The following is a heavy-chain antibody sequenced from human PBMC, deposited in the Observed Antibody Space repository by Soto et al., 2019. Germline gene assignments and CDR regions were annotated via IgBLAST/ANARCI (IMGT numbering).Heavy chain of an antibody. CDR3: ARAPGSSSRPLVFDY. CDR1: GDTFTSNG. J-gene: IGHJ4*02. Sequence: ASVKVSCKASGDTFTSNGISWVRQAPGQGLEGLAWISIYNGNTQYAQKVQGRVTMTTDTSTNTAYMELRSLRSDDTAVYYCARAPGSSSRPLVFDYWGQGTLVTVSS. V-gene: IGHV1-18*04. D-gene: IGHD6-6*01. CDR2: ISIYNGNT.